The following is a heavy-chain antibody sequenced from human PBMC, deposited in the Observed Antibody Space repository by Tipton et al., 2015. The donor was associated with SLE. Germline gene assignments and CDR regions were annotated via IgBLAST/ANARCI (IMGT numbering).Heavy chain of an antibody. Sequence: TLSLTCTVSGYSISSGYYWGWIRQPPGKGLEWIGSIYHSGSTYYNPSLKSRVTISVDTSKNQFSLKLSSVTAADTAVYYCARANFWNRGYYFGGGEDYYYYYMDVWGKGTTVTVSS. CDR2: IYHSGST. J-gene: IGHJ6*03. CDR3: ARANFWNRGYYFGGGEDYYYYYMDV. D-gene: IGHD3-3*01. V-gene: IGHV4-38-2*02. CDR1: GYSISSGYY.